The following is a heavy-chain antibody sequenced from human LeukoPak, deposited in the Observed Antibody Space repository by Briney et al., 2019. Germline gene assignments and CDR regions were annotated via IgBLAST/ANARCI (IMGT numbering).Heavy chain of an antibody. CDR3: ATPLGFYYYGMDV. V-gene: IGHV1-46*01. D-gene: IGHD2-2*03. CDR1: GYTFTSYY. CDR2: INPSGGST. J-gene: IGHJ6*02. Sequence: ASVKVSCKASGYTFTSYYMHWVRQAPGQGLEWMGIINPSGGSTSYAQKFQGRVTMTEDTSTDTAYMELSSLRSEDTAVYYCATPLGFYYYGMDVWGQGTTVTVSS.